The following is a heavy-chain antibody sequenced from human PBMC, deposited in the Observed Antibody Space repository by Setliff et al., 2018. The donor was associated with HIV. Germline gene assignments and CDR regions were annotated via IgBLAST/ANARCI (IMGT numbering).Heavy chain of an antibody. CDR2: IHQSGTA. Sequence: LSLTCAVSGVSVHNDDGYWGWIRQPPGKGLEWIAIIHQSGTAHKRPSLKSRVTISIDTSENLFSLKLSGVTATDTAIYYCARQVGEGKWYLDSWGHGTLVTVSS. CDR1: GVSVHNDDGY. V-gene: IGHV4-39*01. CDR3: ARQVGEGKWYLDS. D-gene: IGHD1-26*01. J-gene: IGHJ4*01.